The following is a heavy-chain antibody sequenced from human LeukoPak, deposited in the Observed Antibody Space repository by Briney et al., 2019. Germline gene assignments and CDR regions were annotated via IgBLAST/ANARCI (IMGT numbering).Heavy chain of an antibody. V-gene: IGHV4-34*01. Sequence: SETLSLTCAVYGGSFSGYYWSWIRQPPGKGLEWIGEINHSGSTNYNPSLKSRVTISVDTSKDQLSLKLSSVTAADTAVYYCARGGRFLEWLLSAPYYMDVWGKGTTVTVSS. D-gene: IGHD3-3*01. CDR1: GGSFSGYY. CDR3: ARGGRFLEWLLSAPYYMDV. CDR2: INHSGST. J-gene: IGHJ6*03.